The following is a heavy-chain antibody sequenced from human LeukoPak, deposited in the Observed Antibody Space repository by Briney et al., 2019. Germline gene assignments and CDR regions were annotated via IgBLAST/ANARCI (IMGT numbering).Heavy chain of an antibody. V-gene: IGHV3-7*01. J-gene: IGHJ6*03. CDR3: ARVNAKLFPLFYFYDYMAV. CDR2: IKQDGSEK. CDR1: GFTFSSYW. D-gene: IGHD2-21*01. Sequence: GGSLRLSCAASGFTFSSYWMSWVRQAPGKGLEWVSNIKQDGSEKYYVDSVKGRFTISRDNAKNSLYLQMNSLRAEDTAVYYCARVNAKLFPLFYFYDYMAVWGKGTTVTVSS.